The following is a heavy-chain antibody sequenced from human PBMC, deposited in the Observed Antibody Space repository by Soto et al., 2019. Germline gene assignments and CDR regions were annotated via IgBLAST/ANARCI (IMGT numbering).Heavy chain of an antibody. CDR1: GGSISSGDYY. D-gene: IGHD3-10*01. CDR3: NARTDITMVRGVQVIDY. J-gene: IGHJ4*02. CDR2: IYYSGST. Sequence: SETLSLTCTVSGGSISSGDYYWSWIRQPPGKGLEWIGYIYYSGSTYYNPSLKSRVTISVDTSKNQFSLKLSSVTAADTAVYYCNARTDITMVRGVQVIDYWGQGTLVTVSS. V-gene: IGHV4-30-4*01.